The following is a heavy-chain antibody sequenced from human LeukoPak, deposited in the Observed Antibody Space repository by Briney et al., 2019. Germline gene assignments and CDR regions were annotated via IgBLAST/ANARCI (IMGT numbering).Heavy chain of an antibody. CDR3: ARFPLFGAAAGMRYWSFDL. D-gene: IGHD6-13*01. J-gene: IGHJ2*01. Sequence: GGSLRLSCAASGFTFSTYAMHWVRQAPGKGLEWVAVISYDGINKYYADSVKGRFTISRDNSKNTLYLQMNSLRAEDTAVYYCARFPLFGAAAGMRYWSFDLWGRGTLVNVPS. CDR1: GFTFSTYA. CDR2: ISYDGINK. V-gene: IGHV3-30-3*01.